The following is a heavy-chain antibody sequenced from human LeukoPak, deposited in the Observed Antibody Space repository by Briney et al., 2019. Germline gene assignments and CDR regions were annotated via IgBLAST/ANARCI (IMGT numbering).Heavy chain of an antibody. D-gene: IGHD6-19*01. J-gene: IGHJ4*02. CDR1: GYSFANYW. CDR2: IYPGDSDT. CDR3: ARHSSGWYPDY. Sequence: GESLKISCKGSGYSFANYWIGWVRQIPGKGLEWMGIIYPGDSDTRNNPAFQGQVTISADRSISTAYLQWRSLKASDTAMYYCARHSSGWYPDYWGQGTLVTVSS. V-gene: IGHV5-51*01.